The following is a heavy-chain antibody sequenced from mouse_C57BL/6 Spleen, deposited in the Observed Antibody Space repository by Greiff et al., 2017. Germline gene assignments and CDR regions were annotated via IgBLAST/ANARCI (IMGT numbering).Heavy chain of an antibody. CDR1: GYTFTSYW. D-gene: IGHD4-1*01. J-gene: IGHJ3*01. CDR2: IHPNSGST. Sequence: QVQLQQPGAELVKPGASVKLSCKASGYTFTSYWMHWVKQRPGQGLEWIGMIHPNSGSTNYNEKFKSKATLTVDKSSSTAYMQLSSLTSEDSAVYYCARFGWDGWFAYWGQGTLVTVSA. CDR3: ARFGWDGWFAY. V-gene: IGHV1-64*01.